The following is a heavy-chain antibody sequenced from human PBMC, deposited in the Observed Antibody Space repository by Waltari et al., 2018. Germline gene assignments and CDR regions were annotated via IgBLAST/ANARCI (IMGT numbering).Heavy chain of an antibody. CDR1: GGSISSNY. Sequence: QLQLQESGPGLVKPPETLSLTCAVSGGSISSNYWSWIRQPPGKGRGWIGYIFGSGSSTNYNPSLKSRVTLSVDTSKNQFSLELSSVTAADTAVYYCARHRIRTTVTTGGYWYFDIWGPGTPITISS. CDR2: IFGSGSST. J-gene: IGHJ2*01. CDR3: ARHRIRTTVTTGGYWYFDI. V-gene: IGHV4-59*08. D-gene: IGHD4-17*01.